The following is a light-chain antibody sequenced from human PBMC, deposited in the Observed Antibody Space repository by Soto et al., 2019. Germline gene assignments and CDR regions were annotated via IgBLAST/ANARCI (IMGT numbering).Light chain of an antibody. CDR3: AAWDDSLGAYA. V-gene: IGLV1-44*01. J-gene: IGLJ1*01. Sequence: QSALTQPPSASATPGQRVTLSCSGSNSNIGTNTVNWYQQLPGTAPRLLIYTNNQRPSGVPQRFSGSKTGTSASLAIGGLQSEDGADYYCAAWDDSLGAYAFGTGTKVTVL. CDR2: TNN. CDR1: NSNIGTNT.